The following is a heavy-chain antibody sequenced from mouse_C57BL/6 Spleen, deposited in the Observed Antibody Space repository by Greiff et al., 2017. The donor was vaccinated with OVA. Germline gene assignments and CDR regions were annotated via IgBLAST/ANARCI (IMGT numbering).Heavy chain of an antibody. CDR2: IYPSDSET. Sequence: QVQLQQPGAELVRPGSSVKLSCKASGYTFTSYWMDWVKQRPGQGLEWIGNIYPSDSETHYNQKFKDKATLTVDKSSSTAYMQLSSLTSEDSAVYCCARKKRNYDAMDYWGQGTSVTVSS. CDR3: ARKKRNYDAMDY. CDR1: GYTFTSYW. J-gene: IGHJ4*01. V-gene: IGHV1-61*01.